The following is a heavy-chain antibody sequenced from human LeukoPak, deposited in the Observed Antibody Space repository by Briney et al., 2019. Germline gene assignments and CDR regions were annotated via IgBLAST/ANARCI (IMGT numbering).Heavy chain of an antibody. D-gene: IGHD1-14*01. CDR3: ARALADRMSYYYYGMDV. Sequence: EASVKVSCKASGGTFSSYAISWVRQAPGQGLEWMGGIIPIFGTANYAQKFQGRVTITADESTSTAYMELSSLRSEDTAVYYCARALADRMSYYYYGMDVWGQGTTVTVSS. V-gene: IGHV1-69*13. CDR1: GGTFSSYA. J-gene: IGHJ6*02. CDR2: IIPIFGTA.